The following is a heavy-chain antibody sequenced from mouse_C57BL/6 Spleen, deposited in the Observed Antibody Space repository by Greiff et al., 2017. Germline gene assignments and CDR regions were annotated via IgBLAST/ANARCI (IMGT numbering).Heavy chain of an antibody. J-gene: IGHJ2*01. Sequence: QVQLKQSGPELVKPGASVKISCKASGYAFSSSWMNWVKQRPGKGLEWIGRIYPGDGDTNYNGKFKGKATLTADKSSSTAYMQLSSLTSEDSAVYFCASPYYYGSSPDYGGQGTTLTVSS. D-gene: IGHD1-1*01. CDR3: ASPYYYGSSPDY. V-gene: IGHV1-82*01. CDR1: GYAFSSSW. CDR2: IYPGDGDT.